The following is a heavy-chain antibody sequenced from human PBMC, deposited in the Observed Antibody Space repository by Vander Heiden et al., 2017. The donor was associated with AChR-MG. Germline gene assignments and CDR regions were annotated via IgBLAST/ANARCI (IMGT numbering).Heavy chain of an antibody. J-gene: IGHJ6*04. CDR1: GFTFSSYG. V-gene: IGHV3-30*18. D-gene: IGHD3-3*01. CDR3: AKDKYDFWSGYSPEERRALDV. Sequence: QVQLVESGGGVVQPGRSLRLSCAASGFTFSSYGMHWVRQAPGKGLEWVAVISYDGSNKYYADSVKGRFTISRDNSKNTLYLQMNSLRAEDTAVYYCAKDKYDFWSGYSPEERRALDVWGKGTTVTVSS. CDR2: ISYDGSNK.